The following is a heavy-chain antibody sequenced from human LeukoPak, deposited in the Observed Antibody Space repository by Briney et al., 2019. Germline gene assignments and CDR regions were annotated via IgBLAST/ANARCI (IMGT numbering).Heavy chain of an antibody. J-gene: IGHJ4*02. Sequence: PGGSLRLSCAASGVTSSDYSMNWVRQAPGKGLEWVSSINVRGTHIYYADSVKGRSTISRDNTKNSLYLQMHSLRAEDTAVYYCARGSDSSGYCPGALDDWGQGNVVTVSS. CDR2: INVRGTHI. D-gene: IGHD3-22*01. CDR1: GVTSSDYS. V-gene: IGHV3-21*01. CDR3: ARGSDSSGYCPGALDD.